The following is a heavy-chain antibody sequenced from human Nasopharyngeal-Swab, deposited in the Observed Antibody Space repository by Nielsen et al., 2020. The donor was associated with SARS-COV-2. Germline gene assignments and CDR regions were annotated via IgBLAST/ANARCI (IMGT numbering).Heavy chain of an antibody. Sequence: WVRQAPGQGLEWMGGIIPIFGTANYAQKFQGRVTITADESTSTAYMELSSLRSEDTAVYYCASTGREGAKDGDDGGQGNRGTVSS. CDR3: ASTGREGAKDGDD. D-gene: IGHD1-26*01. V-gene: IGHV1-69*01. J-gene: IGHJ4*02. CDR2: IIPIFGTA.